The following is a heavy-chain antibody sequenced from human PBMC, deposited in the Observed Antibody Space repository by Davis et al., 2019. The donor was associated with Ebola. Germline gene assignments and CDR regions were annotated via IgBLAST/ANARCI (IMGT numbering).Heavy chain of an antibody. CDR1: GFTFSTYA. V-gene: IGHV3-30-3*01. J-gene: IGHJ4*02. Sequence: GESLKISCAASGFTFSTYAMHWVRQAPGKGLEWVVVTSDDGSTKYYTDSVKGRFTISRDNSKNTLYLQMNSLRAEDTAVYYCAKEGGIAVFGADYWGQGTLVTVSS. CDR3: AKEGGIAVFGADY. CDR2: TSDDGSTK. D-gene: IGHD6-19*01.